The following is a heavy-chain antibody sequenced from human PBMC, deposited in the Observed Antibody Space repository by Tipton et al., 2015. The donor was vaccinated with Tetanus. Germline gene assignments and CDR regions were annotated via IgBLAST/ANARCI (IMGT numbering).Heavy chain of an antibody. CDR3: AREQPSGYGMDV. J-gene: IGHJ6*02. V-gene: IGHV4-4*02. Sequence: TLSLTCAVSGGSISTNNWWYWVRQPPGKGLEWIGEIFHSGSTNYSPSLKSRVTISVDKSKNQFSLKLSSVTAADTAVYYCAREQPSGYGMDVWGQGTTVTVSS. D-gene: IGHD5-18*01. CDR2: IFHSGST. CDR1: GGSISTNNW.